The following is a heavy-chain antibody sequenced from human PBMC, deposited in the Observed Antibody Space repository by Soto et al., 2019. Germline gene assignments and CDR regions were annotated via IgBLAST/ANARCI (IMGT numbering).Heavy chain of an antibody. V-gene: IGHV3-49*03. Sequence: PGGSLRLSCTASGFSFGDYGMSWFRQAPGKGLEWVGFMRSDAYGGATGYAASVKGRFTVSRDVIYSIAYLQMNSLKPEDTAVYYCARGRSSGYPLHFDYWGQGALVTVSS. CDR3: ARGRSSGYPLHFDY. CDR1: GFSFGDYG. CDR2: MRSDAYGGAT. J-gene: IGHJ4*02. D-gene: IGHD3-22*01.